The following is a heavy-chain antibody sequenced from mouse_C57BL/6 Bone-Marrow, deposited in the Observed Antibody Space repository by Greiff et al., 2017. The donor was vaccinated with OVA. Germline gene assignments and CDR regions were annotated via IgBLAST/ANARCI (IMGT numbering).Heavy chain of an antibody. CDR2: INPNNGGT. J-gene: IGHJ4*01. V-gene: IGHV1-26*01. CDR1: GYTFTDYY. CDR3: ARRDGYYAMDY. D-gene: IGHD2-3*01. Sequence: QLQQSGPELVKPGASVKISCKASGYTFTDYYMNWVKQSHGKSLEWIGDINPNNGGTSYNQKFKGKATLTVDKSSSTAYMALRSLTSEDSAVYYCARRDGYYAMDYWGQGTSVTVSS.